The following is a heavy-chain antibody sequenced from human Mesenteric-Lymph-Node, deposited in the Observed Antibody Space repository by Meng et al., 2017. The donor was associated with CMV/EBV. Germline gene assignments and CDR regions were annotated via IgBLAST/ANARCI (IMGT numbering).Heavy chain of an antibody. J-gene: IGHJ4*02. CDR1: GGSFSGYY. Sequence: QRLPLGQGLLKPSGTLSPTWALYGGSFSGYYVSWIRQPPGKGLEWIGEINHSGSTNYNPSLKSRVTISVDTSKNQFSLKLSSVTAADTAVYYCARHQRWLKSEGGFNYWGQGTLVTVSS. V-gene: IGHV4-34*01. D-gene: IGHD4-23*01. CDR2: INHSGST. CDR3: ARHQRWLKSEGGFNY.